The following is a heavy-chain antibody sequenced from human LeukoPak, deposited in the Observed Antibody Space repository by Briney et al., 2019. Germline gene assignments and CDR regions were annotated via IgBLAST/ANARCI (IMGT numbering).Heavy chain of an antibody. J-gene: IGHJ3*02. D-gene: IGHD6-19*01. CDR2: IKSKTDGGTT. CDR1: GFTFSNAW. Sequence: GGSQRLSCAASGFTFSNAWMSWVRQAPGKGLEWVGRIKSKTDGGTTDYAAPVKGRFTISRDDSKNTLYLQMNSLKTEDTAVYYCTTPYSSGWYFAFDIWGQGTMVTVSS. V-gene: IGHV3-15*01. CDR3: TTPYSSGWYFAFDI.